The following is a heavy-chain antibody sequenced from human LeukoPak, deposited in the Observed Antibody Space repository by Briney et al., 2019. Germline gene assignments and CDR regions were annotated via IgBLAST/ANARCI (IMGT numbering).Heavy chain of an antibody. CDR1: GGSISSSSYY. D-gene: IGHD5-12*01. J-gene: IGHJ4*02. Sequence: SETLSLTCTVSGGSISSSSYYWGWIRQPPGKGLEWIGSIYYSGSTYYNPSLKSRVTTSVDTSKNQFSLKLSSVTAADTAVYYCARHKSSRGYDYLAAVPYWGQGTLVTVSS. V-gene: IGHV4-39*01. CDR3: ARHKSSRGYDYLAAVPY. CDR2: IYYSGST.